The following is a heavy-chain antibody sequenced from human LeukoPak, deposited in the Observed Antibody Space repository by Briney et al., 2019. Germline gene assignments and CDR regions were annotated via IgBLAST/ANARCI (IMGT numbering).Heavy chain of an antibody. CDR1: GFTFTNYW. J-gene: IGHJ4*02. CDR3: ARDEDIVGATTGFAY. Sequence: GGSLRLSCAASGFTFTNYWMSWVRQAPGRGREWVGNIKYDGREKWYVDSVKGRFTISRDNAKNSLYLQMNSLRAEDTAVYYCARDEDIVGATTGFAYWGQGTLVTVSS. V-gene: IGHV3-7*01. D-gene: IGHD1-26*01. CDR2: IKYDGREK.